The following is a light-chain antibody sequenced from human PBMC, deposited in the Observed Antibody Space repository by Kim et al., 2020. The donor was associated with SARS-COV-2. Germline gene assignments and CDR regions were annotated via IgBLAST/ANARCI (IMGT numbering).Light chain of an antibody. CDR1: QSVSSY. V-gene: IGKV3-11*01. CDR3: QQRSNWPWT. CDR2: DAS. J-gene: IGKJ1*01. Sequence: EIVLTQSPATLSLSPGERATLSSRASQSVSSYLAWYQQNPGQAPRLLNYDASNGATDIPARFSGSGSGTDFTLTISSLGPEDFAVYYCQQRSNWPWTFGQGTKVDIK.